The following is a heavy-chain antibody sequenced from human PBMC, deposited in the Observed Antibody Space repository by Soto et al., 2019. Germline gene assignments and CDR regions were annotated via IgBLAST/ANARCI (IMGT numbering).Heavy chain of an antibody. CDR1: GGSFSGYY. V-gene: IGHV4-34*01. CDR3: ARGGVTGDYYYYGRDV. CDR2: INHSGST. Sequence: PSETLSLTXAAYGGSFSGYYWSWIRQPPGKGLEWIGEINHSGSTNYNPSLKRRVTISVDTSKNQFSLTLSSVTAADTAVYYCARGGVTGDYYYYGRDVWGQGTTVTVS. D-gene: IGHD3-10*01. J-gene: IGHJ6*02.